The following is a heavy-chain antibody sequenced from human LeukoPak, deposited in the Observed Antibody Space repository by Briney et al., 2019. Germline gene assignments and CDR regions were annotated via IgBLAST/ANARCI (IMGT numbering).Heavy chain of an antibody. V-gene: IGHV4-59*11. CDR1: GGSLSGHY. CDR3: ARLLDNDISGDPDTFDV. CDR2: VSYTGRT. D-gene: IGHD3-22*01. J-gene: IGHJ3*01. Sequence: SEALSLTCTVSGGSLSGHYWSWIRQPPGRRLEWIGYVSYTGRTKYNPSLQSRVTISIDTSKSQSSLKLTSVTSADTAVYSCARLLDNDISGDPDTFDVWGQGTTVIVSS.